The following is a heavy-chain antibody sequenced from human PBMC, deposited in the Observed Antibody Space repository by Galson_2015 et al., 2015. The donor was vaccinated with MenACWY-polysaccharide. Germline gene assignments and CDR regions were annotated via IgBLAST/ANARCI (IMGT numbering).Heavy chain of an antibody. CDR3: ARGYSAYD. Sequence: SLRLSCAASGFTFSTYWMHWVRHALGKGLVWVSRIKSDGSSTNYADSVKGRFTISRDNAKNTLYLQMNSLRAEDTALYYCARGYSAYDWGQGTLVTVSA. V-gene: IGHV3-74*01. J-gene: IGHJ4*02. CDR1: GFTFSTYW. D-gene: IGHD5-12*01. CDR2: IKSDGSST.